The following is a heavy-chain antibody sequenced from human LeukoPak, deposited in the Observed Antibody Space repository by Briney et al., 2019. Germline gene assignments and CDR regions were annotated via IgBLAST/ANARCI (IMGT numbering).Heavy chain of an antibody. Sequence: PGRSLRLSCAVSGFTFSSYGMHWVRQAPGKGLEWVAVISYDGSNKYHADSVKGRFTISRDKSKNTLYLQMNSLRAEDTAVYYCAKDLLGGDSGSYYEVGELGMDVWGQGTTVTVSS. CDR3: AKDLLGGDSGSYYEVGELGMDV. J-gene: IGHJ6*02. CDR1: GFTFSSYG. CDR2: ISYDGSNK. D-gene: IGHD1-26*01. V-gene: IGHV3-30*18.